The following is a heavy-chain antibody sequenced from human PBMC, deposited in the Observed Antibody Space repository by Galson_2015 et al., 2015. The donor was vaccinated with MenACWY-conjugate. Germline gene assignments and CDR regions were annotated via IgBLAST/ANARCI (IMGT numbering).Heavy chain of an antibody. Sequence: SLRLSCAASGFTFGDYAMSWFRQAPGKGLEWVGFIRTKAYGGTTENAASVKGRFSISRDDSKSIAYLQMNSLKTEDTAVYYCSRGGIQLWPTAFDYWGQGTLVTVSS. CDR2: IRTKAYGGTT. D-gene: IGHD5-18*01. CDR3: SRGGIQLWPTAFDY. V-gene: IGHV3-49*03. CDR1: GFTFGDYA. J-gene: IGHJ4*02.